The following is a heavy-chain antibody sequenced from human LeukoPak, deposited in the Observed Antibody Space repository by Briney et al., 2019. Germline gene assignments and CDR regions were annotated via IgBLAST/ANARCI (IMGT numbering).Heavy chain of an antibody. CDR2: MNPNSGKT. V-gene: IGHV1-8*01. Sequence: ASVKVSCKASGYTLTSYDINWVRQATGQGLEWMGWMNPNSGKTGYAQKFQGRITITRNTSISTAYMELSSLRSEDAAVYYCTRETPSRYFDYWGQGTLVTVSS. CDR1: GYTLTSYD. D-gene: IGHD4-23*01. J-gene: IGHJ4*02. CDR3: TRETPSRYFDY.